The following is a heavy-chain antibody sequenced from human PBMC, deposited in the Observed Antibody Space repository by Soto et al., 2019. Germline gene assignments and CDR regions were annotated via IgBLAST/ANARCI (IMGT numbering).Heavy chain of an antibody. CDR1: GISTSSYW. CDR3: VTGYHSDY. Sequence: EVQLVESGGGLVKPGGSLRLSCAASGISTSSYWMGWVRQAPGRGLEWVASIKNDGSEKYYMDSLKGRFTISRDNALNSLYLQMNSLRAEDTAVYFCVTGYHSDYWGQGTLVTVSS. V-gene: IGHV3-7*03. D-gene: IGHD5-18*01. CDR2: IKNDGSEK. J-gene: IGHJ4*02.